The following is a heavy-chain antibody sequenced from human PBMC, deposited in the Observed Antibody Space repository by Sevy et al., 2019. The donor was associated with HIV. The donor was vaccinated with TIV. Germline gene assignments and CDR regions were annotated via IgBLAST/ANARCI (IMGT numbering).Heavy chain of an antibody. V-gene: IGHV3-53*01. CDR1: GFTVSSNY. J-gene: IGHJ4*02. Sequence: GGSLRLSCAASGFTVSSNYMSWVRQAPGKGLEWVSVIYCGGSTYYADSVKGRFTISRDNSKNTLYLQMNSLRAEDTAVYYCASRRGVMSSSWYLAYWGQGTLVTVSS. D-gene: IGHD6-13*01. CDR3: ASRRGVMSSSWYLAY. CDR2: IYCGGST.